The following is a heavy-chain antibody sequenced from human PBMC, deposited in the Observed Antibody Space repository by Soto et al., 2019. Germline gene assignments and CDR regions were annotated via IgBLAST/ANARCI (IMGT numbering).Heavy chain of an antibody. V-gene: IGHV4-59*11. D-gene: IGHD3-10*01. J-gene: IGHJ5*02. CDR1: GGSIRPHY. Sequence: SETLSPPSTVSGGSIRPHYPTWIRQPPGKGLEWIGYIYYSGSTNYNPSLKSRVTISVDTSKNQFSLKLSSVTAADTAVYYCARTGDKNWFDPWGQGTLVTVS. CDR3: ARTGDKNWFDP. CDR2: IYYSGST.